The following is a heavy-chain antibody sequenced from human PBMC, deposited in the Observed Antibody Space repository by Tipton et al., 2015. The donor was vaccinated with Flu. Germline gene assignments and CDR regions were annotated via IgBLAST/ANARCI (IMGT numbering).Heavy chain of an antibody. V-gene: IGHV4-34*01. CDR1: GGSFSGYY. J-gene: IGHJ3*02. D-gene: IGHD2-2*01. CDR3: ARVVPAAMAFDI. Sequence: TLSLTCAVYGGSFSGYYWSWIRQPPGKGLEWIGEINRSGSTNYNPSLKSRVTISVDTSKNQFSLKLSSVTAADTAVYYCARVVPAAMAFDIWGQGTMVTVSS. CDR2: INRSGST.